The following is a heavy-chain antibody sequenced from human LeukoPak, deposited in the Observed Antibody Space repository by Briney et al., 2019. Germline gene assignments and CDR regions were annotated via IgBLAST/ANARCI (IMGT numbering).Heavy chain of an antibody. CDR1: GFTFSSYA. Sequence: GGSLRLSCAASGFTFSSYAMHWVRQAPGKGLGWVAVISYDGSNKYYADSVKGRFTISRDNSKNTLYLQMNSLRAEDTAVYYCASSEWRWLQFYWGQGTLVTVSS. J-gene: IGHJ4*02. CDR2: ISYDGSNK. CDR3: ASSEWRWLQFY. V-gene: IGHV3-30*04. D-gene: IGHD5-24*01.